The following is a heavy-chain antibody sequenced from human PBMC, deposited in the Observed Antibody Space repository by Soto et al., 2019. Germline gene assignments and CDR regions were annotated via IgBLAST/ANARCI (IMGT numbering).Heavy chain of an antibody. CDR3: ARGWLGELLGYYYYGMDV. D-gene: IGHD3-10*01. Sequence: ASVKVSCKASGGTFSSYTISWVRQAPGQGLEWMGRIIPILGIANYAQKFQGRVTITADKSTSTAYMELSSLRSEDTAVYYCARGWLGELLGYYYYGMDVWGQGTTVTVSS. V-gene: IGHV1-69*02. CDR1: GGTFSSYT. J-gene: IGHJ6*02. CDR2: IIPILGIA.